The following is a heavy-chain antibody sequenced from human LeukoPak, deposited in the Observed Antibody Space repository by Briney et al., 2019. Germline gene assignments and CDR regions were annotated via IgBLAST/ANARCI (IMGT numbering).Heavy chain of an antibody. Sequence: ASVKVSCKASGGTFSNSGFSWVRQAPGQGLEWMGGIIPIFGIRNYAQRFQGRVTMTANESTSTAYMELSSLRSEDTAIYYCATSIVPRAFDYWGQGSLVTASS. D-gene: IGHD1-26*01. CDR3: ATSIVPRAFDY. V-gene: IGHV1-69*13. CDR1: GGTFSNSG. J-gene: IGHJ4*02. CDR2: IIPIFGIR.